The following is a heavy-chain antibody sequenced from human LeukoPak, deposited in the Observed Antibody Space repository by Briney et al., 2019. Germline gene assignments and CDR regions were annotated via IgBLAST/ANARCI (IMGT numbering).Heavy chain of an antibody. J-gene: IGHJ4*02. V-gene: IGHV3-30-3*01. CDR3: AKEDIVVVPAAHFDY. D-gene: IGHD2-2*01. CDR1: GFTFSSYA. Sequence: GSLRLSCAASGFTFSSYAMHWVRQAPGKGLEWVAVISYDGSNKYYADSVKGRFTISRDNSKNTLYLQMNSLRAEDTAVYYCAKEDIVVVPAAHFDYWGQGTLVTVSS. CDR2: ISYDGSNK.